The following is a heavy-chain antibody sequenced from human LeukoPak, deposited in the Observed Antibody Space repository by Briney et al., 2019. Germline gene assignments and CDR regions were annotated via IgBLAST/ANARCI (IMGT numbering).Heavy chain of an antibody. Sequence: QLWGSLRLSCAASGNYWMHWVRQAPGKGLVWVSHINSDGSWTSYADSVKGRFTISKDNAKNTVYLQMNSLRAEDTAVYYCVSFYETYWGRGILVTVSS. V-gene: IGHV3-74*01. CDR3: VSFYETY. CDR2: INSDGSWT. J-gene: IGHJ4*02. CDR1: GNYW. D-gene: IGHD2/OR15-2a*01.